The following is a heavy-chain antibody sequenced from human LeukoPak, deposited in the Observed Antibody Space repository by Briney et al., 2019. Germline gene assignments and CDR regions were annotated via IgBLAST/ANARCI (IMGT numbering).Heavy chain of an antibody. J-gene: IGHJ4*02. CDR1: GFTVSSNY. V-gene: IGHV3-23*01. D-gene: IGHD3-9*01. Sequence: GGSLRLSCAASGFTVSSNYMSWVRQAPGKGLEWVSGINWNGGSTGYADSVKGRFTISRDNSRNTLYVQMNSLRAEDTAVYYCAKTPASRFFDSRQYYFDYWGQGTLVTVSS. CDR3: AKTPASRFFDSRQYYFDY. CDR2: INWNGGST.